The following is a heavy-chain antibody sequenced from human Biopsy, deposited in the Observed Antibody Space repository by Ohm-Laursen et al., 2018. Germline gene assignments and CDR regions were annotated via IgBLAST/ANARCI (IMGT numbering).Heavy chain of an antibody. Sequence: GSLRLSCAASGFSLRNYTINWVRQAPGKGLEWVSSISRSTSHILYAETLKGRFTSSRDNAKNSVYLQMNSLRAEDTGVYYCARGRSHLLPDHDRFDPWGQGTLVTVSS. CDR2: ISRSTSHI. CDR1: GFSLRNYT. CDR3: ARGRSHLLPDHDRFDP. D-gene: IGHD1-14*01. V-gene: IGHV3-21*06. J-gene: IGHJ5*02.